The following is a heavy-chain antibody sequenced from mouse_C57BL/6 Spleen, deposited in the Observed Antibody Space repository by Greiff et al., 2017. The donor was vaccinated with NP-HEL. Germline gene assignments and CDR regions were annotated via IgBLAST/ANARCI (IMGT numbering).Heavy chain of an antibody. CDR3: ARAPSRQLRLAFAD. Sequence: QVQLQQPGAELVKPGASVKLSCKASGYTFTSYWMQWVKQRPGQGLEWIGEIDPSDSYTNYNQKFKGKATLTVDTSSSTAYMQLSSLTSEDSAVYYCARAPSRQLRLAFADWGQGTLVTVSA. CDR1: GYTFTSYW. V-gene: IGHV1-50*01. CDR2: IDPSDSYT. J-gene: IGHJ3*01. D-gene: IGHD3-2*02.